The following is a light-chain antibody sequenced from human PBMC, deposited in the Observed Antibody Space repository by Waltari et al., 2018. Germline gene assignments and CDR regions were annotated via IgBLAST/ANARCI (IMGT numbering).Light chain of an antibody. V-gene: IGLV2-14*01. CDR1: SSDIGGYDY. J-gene: IGLJ3*02. Sequence: QSALTQPASVSGSPEQSITIACTGTSSDIGGYDYVPWYQQHPGKAPKLMISDVNYRPSGVSYRFSGSKSGNTASLTISGLQAEDEADYYCTSYTSSSTLVFGGGTKLTVL. CDR3: TSYTSSSTLV. CDR2: DVN.